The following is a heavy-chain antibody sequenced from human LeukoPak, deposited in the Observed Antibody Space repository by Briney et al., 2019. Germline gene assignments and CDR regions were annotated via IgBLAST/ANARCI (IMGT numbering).Heavy chain of an antibody. D-gene: IGHD3-10*01. Sequence: PSETLSLTCAVSGGSISSGGYSWSWIRQPPGKGLEWIGYIYYSGSTYYNPSLKSRVTISVDTSKNQFSLKLSSVTAADTAVYYCASSYYYGSGSYWASDYWGQGTLVTVSS. CDR2: IYYSGST. CDR1: GGSISSGGYS. CDR3: ASSYYYGSGSYWASDY. J-gene: IGHJ4*02. V-gene: IGHV4-30-4*07.